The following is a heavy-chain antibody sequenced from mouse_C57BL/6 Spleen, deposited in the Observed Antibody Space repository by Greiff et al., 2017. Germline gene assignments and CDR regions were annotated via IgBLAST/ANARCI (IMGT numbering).Heavy chain of an antibody. CDR3: ARHADY. Sequence: VQLQQSGGDLVKPGGSLKLSCAASGFTFSSYGMSWVRQTPDKRLEWVATISSGGSYTYYPDSVKGRFTISRDNAKNTLYLQMSSLKSEDTAMYYCARHADYWGQGTTLTVSS. V-gene: IGHV5-6*01. CDR1: GFTFSSYG. J-gene: IGHJ2*01. CDR2: ISSGGSYT.